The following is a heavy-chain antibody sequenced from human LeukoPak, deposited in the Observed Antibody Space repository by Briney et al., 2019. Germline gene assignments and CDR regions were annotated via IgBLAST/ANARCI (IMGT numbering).Heavy chain of an antibody. V-gene: IGHV3-11*04. J-gene: IGHJ3*02. CDR2: ISSSGSTI. CDR1: GFTFSDYY. CDR3: ARIIYDILTGYSHDAFDI. Sequence: GGSLRLSCAASGFTFSDYYMSWIRQAPGKGLEWVSYISSSGSTIYYADSVKGRFTISRDNAKNSLYLQMNSLRAEDTAVYYCARIIYDILTGYSHDAFDIWGQGTMVTVSS. D-gene: IGHD3-9*01.